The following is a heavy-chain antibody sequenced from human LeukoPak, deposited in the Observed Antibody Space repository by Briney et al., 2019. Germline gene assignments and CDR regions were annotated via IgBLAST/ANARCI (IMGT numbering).Heavy chain of an antibody. Sequence: GASVKVSCKASGYTFTGYYMHWVRQAPGQGLEWMRWINPNSGGTNYAQKFQGRVTMTRDTSISTAYMELSRLRSDDTAVYYCARDGVGLPGDFDYWGRGTLVTVSS. CDR1: GYTFTGYY. CDR2: INPNSGGT. D-gene: IGHD2-8*01. CDR3: ARDGVGLPGDFDY. V-gene: IGHV1-2*02. J-gene: IGHJ4*02.